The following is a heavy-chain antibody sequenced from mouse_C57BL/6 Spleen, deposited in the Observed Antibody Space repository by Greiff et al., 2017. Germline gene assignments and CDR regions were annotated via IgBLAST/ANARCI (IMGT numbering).Heavy chain of an antibody. CDR3: ARDGSDY. Sequence: QVQLQQPGAELVRPGTSVKLSCKASGYTFTSYWMHWVKQRPGQGLEWIGVIDPSDSYTNYNQKFKGKATLTVDTSSSTAYMQLSSLTSEDSAVYYCARDGSDYWGQGTTLTGSS. CDR1: GYTFTSYW. J-gene: IGHJ2*01. CDR2: IDPSDSYT. D-gene: IGHD2-3*01. V-gene: IGHV1-59*01.